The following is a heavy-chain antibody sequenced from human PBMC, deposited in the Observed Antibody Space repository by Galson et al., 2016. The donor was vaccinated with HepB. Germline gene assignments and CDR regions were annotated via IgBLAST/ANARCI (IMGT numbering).Heavy chain of an antibody. CDR3: AKGGGSTWYISPHFVDP. V-gene: IGHV3-30*18. Sequence: SLRLSCAASGFTFSSYGMHWVRQAPGKGLEWVAVIAYDGTNKYYADSVKGQFTISRDNSKNTFYLQMNSLRAEDTASYYCAKGGGSTWYISPHFVDPWGQGTLVSVSS. J-gene: IGHJ5*02. CDR2: IAYDGTNK. CDR1: GFTFSSYG. D-gene: IGHD6-13*01.